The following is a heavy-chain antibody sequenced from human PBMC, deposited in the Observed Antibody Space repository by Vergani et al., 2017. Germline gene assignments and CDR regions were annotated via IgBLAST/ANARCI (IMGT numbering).Heavy chain of an antibody. Sequence: QVQLVQSGAEVKKPGSSVKVSCKASGGTFSSYAISWVRQAPGQGLEWMGRIIPIFGTADYAQKFQGRVTITADESTSTAYMELSSLRSEDTAVYYCARDRNGYYGSGAYYYGMDVWGQGTTVTVSS. J-gene: IGHJ6*02. D-gene: IGHD3-10*01. CDR1: GGTFSSYA. CDR3: ARDRNGYYGSGAYYYGMDV. CDR2: IIPIFGTA. V-gene: IGHV1-69*13.